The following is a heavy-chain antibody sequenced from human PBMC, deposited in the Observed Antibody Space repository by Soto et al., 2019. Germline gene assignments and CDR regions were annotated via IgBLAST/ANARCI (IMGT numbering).Heavy chain of an antibody. V-gene: IGHV5-51*01. CDR3: ARRVYGYSYAD. CDR2: IYPGDSDT. Sequence: ALKSSGKGCGCSFITDWVGSVRQMPGKGLEWMGIIYPGDSDTRYSPSFQGQVTISADKSISTAYLQWSSLKASDTAIYYCARRVYGYSYADWGQGTLVTVS. J-gene: IGHJ4*02. CDR1: GCSFITDW. D-gene: IGHD5-18*01.